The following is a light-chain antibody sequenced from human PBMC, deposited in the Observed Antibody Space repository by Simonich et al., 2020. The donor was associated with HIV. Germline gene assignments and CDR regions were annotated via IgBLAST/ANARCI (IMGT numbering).Light chain of an antibody. CDR2: KAS. CDR1: QSISSW. CDR3: QQYNSYSYT. V-gene: IGKV1-5*03. J-gene: IGKJ2*01. Sequence: DIQMTHSPSTLSASVGDRVTIPCRASQSISSWLAGYQQKPGKAPKLLLYKASRLESGVPSRFSGSGSGTEFTLTISSLQPDDFATYYCQQYNSYSYTFGQGTKLEIK.